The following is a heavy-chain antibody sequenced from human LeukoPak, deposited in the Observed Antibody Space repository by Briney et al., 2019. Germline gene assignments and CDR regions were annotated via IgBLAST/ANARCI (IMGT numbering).Heavy chain of an antibody. V-gene: IGHV4-59*11. Sequence: PSETLSLTCTISGGSISTHHWSWIRQPPEKGLEWIGYIYKGSTNYNPSLKSRVTISVVTSKNQFSLKLRSVTAADTAVYYCARLTRDGYTTFWGQGTLVTVSS. CDR3: ARLTRDGYTTF. CDR2: IYKGST. D-gene: IGHD5-24*01. J-gene: IGHJ4*02. CDR1: GGSISTHH.